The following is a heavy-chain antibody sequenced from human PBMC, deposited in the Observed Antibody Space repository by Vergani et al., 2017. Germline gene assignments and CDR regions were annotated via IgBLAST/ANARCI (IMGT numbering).Heavy chain of an antibody. Sequence: EVQLVQSGAEVKKPGEPLRISCKGSGYSFTSYWISWVRQMPGKGMEWRGRIDPSDSYTNYSPSFQGHVTIAADKSISTAYLQWSSLKASDTAMYYCARHALYCSSTSCYYYWGQGTLVTVSS. CDR1: GYSFTSYW. V-gene: IGHV5-10-1*03. J-gene: IGHJ4*02. CDR2: IDPSDSYT. D-gene: IGHD2-2*01. CDR3: ARHALYCSSTSCYYY.